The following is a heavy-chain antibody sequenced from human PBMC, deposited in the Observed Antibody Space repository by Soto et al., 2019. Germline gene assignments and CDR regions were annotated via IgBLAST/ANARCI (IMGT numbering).Heavy chain of an antibody. CDR3: ARLAYYDRSGRDYYGMDV. CDR2: IYYSGST. Sequence: QLQLQESGPGLVKPSETLSLTCTVSGGSISSSSYYWGWIRQPPGKGLEWIGSIYYSGSTYYNPXXKSRDTISVDXXKXQXXLKLSSVTAADTAVYYCARLAYYDRSGRDYYGMDVWGQGTTVTVSS. D-gene: IGHD3-22*01. V-gene: IGHV4-39*01. CDR1: GGSISSSSYY. J-gene: IGHJ6*02.